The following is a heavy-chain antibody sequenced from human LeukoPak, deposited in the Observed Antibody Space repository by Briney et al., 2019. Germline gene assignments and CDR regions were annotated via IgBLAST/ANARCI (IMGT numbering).Heavy chain of an antibody. V-gene: IGHV3-48*04. Sequence: GGSLRLSCAASGFTFSSYSMNWVRQAPGKGLEWVSYISSSSSTIYYADSVKGRFTISRDNAKNSLYLQMNSLRAEDTAVYYCARVHSSSWSAIEDYWGQGTLVTVSS. D-gene: IGHD6-13*01. J-gene: IGHJ4*02. CDR1: GFTFSSYS. CDR3: ARVHSSSWSAIEDY. CDR2: ISSSSSTI.